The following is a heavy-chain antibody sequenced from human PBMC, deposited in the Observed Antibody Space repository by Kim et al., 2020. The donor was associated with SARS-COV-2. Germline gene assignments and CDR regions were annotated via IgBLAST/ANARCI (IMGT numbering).Heavy chain of an antibody. J-gene: IGHJ5*02. CDR3: ARGSPFGEFHNWFDP. Sequence: GGSLRLSCAASGFTFSSYAMHWVRQAPGKGLEWVAVISYDGSNKHYADSVKGRFTISRDNSKNTLYLQMNSLRAEDTAVYYCARGSPFGEFHNWFDPWGQGTLVTVSS. CDR1: GFTFSSYA. V-gene: IGHV3-30*04. D-gene: IGHD3-10*01. CDR2: ISYDGSNK.